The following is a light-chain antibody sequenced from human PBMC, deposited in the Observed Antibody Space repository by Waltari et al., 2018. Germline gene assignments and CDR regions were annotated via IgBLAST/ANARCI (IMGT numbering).Light chain of an antibody. CDR2: RAS. CDR3: QQYDNYWT. Sequence: DIQMTPSPSTLSASVGGRVTITCRASQSITNWLAWYQQKPGKAPKLLIYRASNLESGVPSRFSGSGSGTEFTLTISSLQPDDFATYYCQQYDNYWTFGQGTKVEIK. V-gene: IGKV1-5*03. J-gene: IGKJ1*01. CDR1: QSITNW.